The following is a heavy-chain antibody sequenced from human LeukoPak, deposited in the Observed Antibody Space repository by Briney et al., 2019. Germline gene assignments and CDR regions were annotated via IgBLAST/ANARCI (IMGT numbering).Heavy chain of an antibody. Sequence: SETLSLTCTVSGGSISSGSYYWGWIRQPPGKGLEWIGSIYHSGSTYYNPSLKSRVTISVDTSKNQFSLKLSSVTAADTAVYYCAREISSGLPPASGYWGQGTLVTVSS. CDR2: IYHSGST. J-gene: IGHJ4*02. D-gene: IGHD6-19*01. V-gene: IGHV4-39*07. CDR1: GGSISSGSYY. CDR3: AREISSGLPPASGY.